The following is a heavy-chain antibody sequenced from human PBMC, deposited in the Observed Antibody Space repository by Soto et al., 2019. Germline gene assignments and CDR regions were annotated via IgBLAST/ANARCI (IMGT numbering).Heavy chain of an antibody. J-gene: IGHJ5*02. CDR1: GGSFSSYH. CDR3: ARGWRFDP. D-gene: IGHD3-3*01. CDR2: INHSGTT. Sequence: SETLSLTGPVRGGSFSSYHWILIRQTPGQGLEWIGEINHSGTTNYNPSLRSRITMSVDTSKKEFSLKLTSVTAADTAVYYCARGWRFDPWGQGTLVTVSS. V-gene: IGHV4-34*01.